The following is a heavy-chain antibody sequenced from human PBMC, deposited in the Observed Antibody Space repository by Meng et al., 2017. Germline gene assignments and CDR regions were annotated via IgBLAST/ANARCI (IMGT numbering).Heavy chain of an antibody. CDR3: ARDKLKTFDP. CDR2: INAGNGNT. J-gene: IGHJ5*02. Sequence: QVQRVQYGAEVTKPGVSVKVSRYASGYTFTSYAMHWVRQAPGQRVEWMGWINAGNGNTKYSQKFQGRVTITRDTSVSTAYMELSSLRSEDTAVYYCARDKLKTFDPWGQGTLVTVSS. CDR1: GYTFTSYA. V-gene: IGHV1-3*01.